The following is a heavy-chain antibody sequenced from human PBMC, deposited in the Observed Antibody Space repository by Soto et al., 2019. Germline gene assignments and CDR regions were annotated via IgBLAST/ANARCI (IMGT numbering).Heavy chain of an antibody. Sequence: QVQLVQSGGEVKRPGASVKVSCKTSGYTFSNYGITWGRQAPGQPLEWLGWISLYSDGTNYAQKVQCRGSMTSDKETPAAYMDLRSLRSDATAAYDCARGVPGAEAWFGTWGAGTLVYVSS. J-gene: IGHJ5*02. D-gene: IGHD2-2*01. V-gene: IGHV1-18*01. CDR2: ISLYSDGT. CDR1: GYTFSNYG. CDR3: ARGVPGAEAWFGT.